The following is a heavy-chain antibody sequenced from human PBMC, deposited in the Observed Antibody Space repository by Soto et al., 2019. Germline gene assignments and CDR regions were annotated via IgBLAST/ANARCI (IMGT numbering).Heavy chain of an antibody. CDR1: GFTLSSNW. D-gene: IGHD6-19*01. Sequence: EVQLVESGGGLVQPGGSLRLSCAGSGFTLSSNWMHWVRQAPGKGLVWVSRTNSDGSSANYADSVMGRFTISRDNAKNTLYLQMNSLRAEDTAVYFCARGPTGWYGFDYWGQETLVTVSS. CDR2: TNSDGSSA. J-gene: IGHJ4*02. CDR3: ARGPTGWYGFDY. V-gene: IGHV3-74*01.